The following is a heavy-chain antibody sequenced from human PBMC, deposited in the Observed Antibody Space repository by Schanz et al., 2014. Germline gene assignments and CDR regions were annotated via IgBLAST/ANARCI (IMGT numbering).Heavy chain of an antibody. V-gene: IGHV1-2*02. Sequence: QVLLVQSGAEVKKPGASVKVSCKASGYTFTGHRMHWVRQAPGQGPEWMGWINPNSGGTGFAQNFQGRVTMTRDTSISTAFMELSRLRSDDTAVYYCARDIQYHYDTSGPVGAFDIWGQGTVVTVSS. J-gene: IGHJ3*02. CDR1: GYTFTGHR. CDR2: INPNSGGT. D-gene: IGHD3-22*01. CDR3: ARDIQYHYDTSGPVGAFDI.